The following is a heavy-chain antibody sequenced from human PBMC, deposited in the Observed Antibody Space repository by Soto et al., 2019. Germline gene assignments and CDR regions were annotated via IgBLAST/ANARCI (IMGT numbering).Heavy chain of an antibody. D-gene: IGHD1-26*01. J-gene: IGHJ6*02. CDR3: AKVGFSGSSTYYYYYGMDV. CDR1: GFTFSNYG. CDR2: ISYDGSNK. V-gene: IGHV3-30*18. Sequence: QVQLVESGGGVVQPGRSLRLSCAASGFTFSNYGMHWVRQAPGKGLEWVAVISYDGSNKYHADSVKGRFTISRDNSKNTLYLQMNSLRAEDTAVYYCAKVGFSGSSTYYYYYGMDVWGQGPTVTVSS.